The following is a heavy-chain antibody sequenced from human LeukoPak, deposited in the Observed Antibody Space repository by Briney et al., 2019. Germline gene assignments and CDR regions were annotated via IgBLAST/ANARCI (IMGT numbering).Heavy chain of an antibody. J-gene: IGHJ4*02. Sequence: PSETLSLTCTVSGDSISSDIYSWGWIRQPPGKGLEWIGTIYYGGSTCYNPSLKSRVTISVDTSKNQFSLNLSSVTAADTAVYYCARLYSGSYYERDYWGQGTLVTVSS. CDR2: IYYGGST. D-gene: IGHD1-26*01. CDR1: GDSISSDIYS. CDR3: ARLYSGSYYERDY. V-gene: IGHV4-39*01.